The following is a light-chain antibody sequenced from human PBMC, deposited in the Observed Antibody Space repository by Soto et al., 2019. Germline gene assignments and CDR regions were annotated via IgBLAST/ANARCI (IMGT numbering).Light chain of an antibody. Sequence: EIVMTQSPATLSVSPGERATLSCRASQSISGELAWYQQRPGQPPRPLIYGVSTRATGVPDRFSGSGSGSDFTLTISGLQSEDFAVYYCQQGHDWPLTFGQGTRLDI. V-gene: IGKV3-15*01. CDR2: GVS. J-gene: IGKJ2*01. CDR1: QSISGE. CDR3: QQGHDWPLT.